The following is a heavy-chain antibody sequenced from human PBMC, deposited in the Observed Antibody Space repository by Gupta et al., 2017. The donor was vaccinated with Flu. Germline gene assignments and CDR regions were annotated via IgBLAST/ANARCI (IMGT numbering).Heavy chain of an antibody. CDR2: SYYTGTT. Sequence: SISSSDYYWGWIRQPPGKGLEWIGSSYYTGTTYYSPSLKSRLTISVDTSKNQFSLNLRSVTASDTAVYYCARETSEASCCSWGPGSRVTVSS. CDR1: SISSSDYY. V-gene: IGHV4-39*01. D-gene: IGHD2-2*01. CDR3: ARETSEASCCS. J-gene: IGHJ4*02.